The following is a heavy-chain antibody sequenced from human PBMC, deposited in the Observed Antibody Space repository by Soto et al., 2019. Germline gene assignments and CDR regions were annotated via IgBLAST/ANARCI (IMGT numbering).Heavy chain of an antibody. J-gene: IGHJ4*02. Sequence: GGSLRLSCAASGFTFSSYSMNWVRQAPGKGLEWVSSISSSNSYIYYADSVKGRFTISRDNAKNSLYLQMNSLRAEDTAVYYCARASYSGYDDLSGWYYLFFDYWGQGTLVTVSS. CDR3: ARASYSGYDDLSGWYYLFFDY. V-gene: IGHV3-21*01. D-gene: IGHD5-12*01. CDR2: ISSSNSYI. CDR1: GFTFSSYS.